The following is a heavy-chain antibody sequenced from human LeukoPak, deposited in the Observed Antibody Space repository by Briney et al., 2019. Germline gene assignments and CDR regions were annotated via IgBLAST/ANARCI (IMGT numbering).Heavy chain of an antibody. CDR1: GFTFSSYW. D-gene: IGHD6-13*01. V-gene: IGHV3-7*01. CDR2: IKQDGSEK. J-gene: IGHJ4*02. Sequence: GGSLRLSCAASGFTFSSYWMSWVRQAPGKGLEWVANIKQDGSEKYYVDSVKGRFSISRDNAKNSLYLQMNSLRAEDTAVYCCARDGYSSSIFDYWGQGTLVTVSS. CDR3: ARDGYSSSIFDY.